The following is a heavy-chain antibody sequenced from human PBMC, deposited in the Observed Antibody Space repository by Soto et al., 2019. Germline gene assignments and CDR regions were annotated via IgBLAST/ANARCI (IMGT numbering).Heavy chain of an antibody. D-gene: IGHD3-22*01. CDR3: ARDGYYYDSSGYYNNWFDP. J-gene: IGHJ5*02. CDR1: GGSISSGGYY. V-gene: IGHV4-31*03. Sequence: TLSLPCTVSGGSISSGGYYWSWIRQHPGKGLEWVGYIYYSGSTYYNPSLKSRVTISVDTSKNQFSLKLSSVTAADPAVYYCARDGYYYDSSGYYNNWFDPWGQGTLVTVSS. CDR2: IYYSGST.